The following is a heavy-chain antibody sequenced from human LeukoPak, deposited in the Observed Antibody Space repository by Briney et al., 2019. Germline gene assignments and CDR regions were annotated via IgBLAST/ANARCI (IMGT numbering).Heavy chain of an antibody. CDR1: GFTFSDYY. V-gene: IGHV4-34*01. J-gene: IGHJ5*02. Sequence: KPGGSLRLSCAASGFTFSDYYMSWIRQPPGKGVEWIGEINHSGSTNYNPSLKSRVTISVDTSKNQFSLKLSSVTAADTAVYYCARVYCSSTSCYSWFDPWGQGTLVTVSS. CDR3: ARVYCSSTSCYSWFDP. CDR2: INHSGST. D-gene: IGHD2-2*01.